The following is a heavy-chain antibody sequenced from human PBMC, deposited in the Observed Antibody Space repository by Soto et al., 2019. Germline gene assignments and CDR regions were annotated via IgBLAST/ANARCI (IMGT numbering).Heavy chain of an antibody. V-gene: IGHV5-51*01. CDR1: GYSFTIYW. CDR2: IYPGDSDT. Sequence: PGESLKISCQGSGYSFTIYWIGWVRQMPGKGLEWMCIIYPGDSDTRYSPSFQGQVTISADKSISTAYLQWRSLKASDTAMYYCARRGRYYYDSSGDPESAAFDSWGQGTMVTVTS. CDR3: ARRGRYYYDSSGDPESAAFDS. J-gene: IGHJ3*02. D-gene: IGHD3-22*01.